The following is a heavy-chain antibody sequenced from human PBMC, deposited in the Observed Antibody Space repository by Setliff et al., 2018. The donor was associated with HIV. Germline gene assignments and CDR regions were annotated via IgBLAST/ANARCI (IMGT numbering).Heavy chain of an antibody. J-gene: IGHJ4*02. Sequence: SETLSLTCTVSGGSISSSSYYWGWIRQPPGKGLEWIGNIYYSGSTYYNPSLKSRVTISVDTSENQFSLRLNSVTAADTAVYYCARVYSRSWFFFDHWGQGILVTVSS. CDR3: ARVYSRSWFFFDH. CDR2: IYYSGST. D-gene: IGHD6-13*01. CDR1: GGSISSSSYY. V-gene: IGHV4-39*01.